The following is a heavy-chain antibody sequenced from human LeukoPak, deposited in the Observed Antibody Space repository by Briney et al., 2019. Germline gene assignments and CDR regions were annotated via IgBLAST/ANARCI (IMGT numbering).Heavy chain of an antibody. J-gene: IGHJ5*02. CDR1: GGSISSYY. CDR2: IYYSGST. Sequence: SETLSLTCTVSGGSISSYYWSWIRQPPGKGLEWIGYIYYSGSTNYNPSLRSRVTISVDTSKNQFSLKLSSVTAADTAVYYCASHESSSIAAFDPWGQGTLVTVSS. CDR3: ASHESSSIAAFDP. V-gene: IGHV4-59*08. D-gene: IGHD6-6*01.